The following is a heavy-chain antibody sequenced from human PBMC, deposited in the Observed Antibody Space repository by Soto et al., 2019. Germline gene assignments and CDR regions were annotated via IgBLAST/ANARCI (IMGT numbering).Heavy chain of an antibody. J-gene: IGHJ5*02. Sequence: QVQLVQSGAEVKKPGASVKVSCKASGYTFTSYDISWVRQAPGQGLEGMGWISTYNGNTNYAQTLQGRVTMTTDTSTRTAYMELRSLRSDDTAVYYCARGFRVAATRWWFDPWGQGTLVTVSS. CDR2: ISTYNGNT. CDR3: ARGFRVAATRWWFDP. V-gene: IGHV1-18*01. D-gene: IGHD2-15*01. CDR1: GYTFTSYD.